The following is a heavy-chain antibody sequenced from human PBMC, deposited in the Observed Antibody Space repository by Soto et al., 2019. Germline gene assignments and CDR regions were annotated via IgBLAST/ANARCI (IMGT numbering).Heavy chain of an antibody. CDR2: ISDSSSTI. CDR1: GFSFSTYS. V-gene: IGHV3-48*01. J-gene: IGHJ5*02. Sequence: VQLVESGGGLVQPGGSLRLSCAASGFSFSTYSMNWARQAPGKGLEWLSYISDSSSTIHYADSVKGRFIVSRDNAKNSLYLQMNSLRAEDTAMYYCARDHPGNWFDPWGQGTLVTVSS. CDR3: ARDHPGNWFDP.